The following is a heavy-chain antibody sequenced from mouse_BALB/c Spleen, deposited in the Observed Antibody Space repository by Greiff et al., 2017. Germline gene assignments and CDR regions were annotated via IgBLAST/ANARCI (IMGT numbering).Heavy chain of an antibody. J-gene: IGHJ2*01. CDR1: GYAFSSSW. Sequence: VQLQQSGTVLARPGASVKISCKASGYAFSSSWMNWVKQRPGQGLEWIGRIYPGDGDTNYNGKFKGKATLTADKSSSTAYMQLSSLTSVDSAVYFCAREDYGSSYDYFDYWGQGTTLTVSS. CDR3: AREDYGSSYDYFDY. D-gene: IGHD1-1*01. CDR2: IYPGDGDT. V-gene: IGHV1-80*01.